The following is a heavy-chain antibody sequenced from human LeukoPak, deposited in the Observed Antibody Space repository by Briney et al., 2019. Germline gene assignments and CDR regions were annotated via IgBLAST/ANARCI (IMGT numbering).Heavy chain of an antibody. Sequence: GESLKISCKGSGYSFTSYWIGWVRQMPGKGLEWMGIIYPGDSDTRYSPSFQGQVTISADKSISTAYLQWSSLKASDTAMYYCAVHPRYYDSSGNSDYWGQGTLVTVSS. CDR1: GYSFTSYW. V-gene: IGHV5-51*01. J-gene: IGHJ4*02. CDR3: AVHPRYYDSSGNSDY. CDR2: IYPGDSDT. D-gene: IGHD3-22*01.